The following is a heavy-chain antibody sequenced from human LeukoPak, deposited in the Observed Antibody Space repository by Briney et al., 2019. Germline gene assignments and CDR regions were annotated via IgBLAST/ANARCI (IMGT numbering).Heavy chain of an antibody. Sequence: SESLSLTCNVSGGFMSGFFWNWLRQPAGKGLEWIGRTHASGKSNYKPSFKTRVTMSVDTSKSQISLRLNSMTAADTAVYYCATGGALGELAILTWGQGTLVSVSS. D-gene: IGHD3-16*01. J-gene: IGHJ1*01. CDR3: ATGGALGELAILT. CDR1: GGFMSGFF. V-gene: IGHV4-4*07. CDR2: THASGKS.